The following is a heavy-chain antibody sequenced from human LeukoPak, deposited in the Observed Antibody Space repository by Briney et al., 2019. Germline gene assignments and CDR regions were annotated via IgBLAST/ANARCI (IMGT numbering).Heavy chain of an antibody. D-gene: IGHD6-19*01. CDR3: AKAGAGAVAGIFDY. CDR2: ISGSGGST. CDR1: GFTFSSYA. J-gene: IGHJ4*02. V-gene: IGHV3-23*01. Sequence: GGSPRLSCAASGFTFSSYAMSWVRQAPGKGLEWVSAISGSGGSTYYADSVKGRFTISRDNSKNTLYLQMNSLRAEDTAVYYCAKAGAGAVAGIFDYWGQGTLVTVSS.